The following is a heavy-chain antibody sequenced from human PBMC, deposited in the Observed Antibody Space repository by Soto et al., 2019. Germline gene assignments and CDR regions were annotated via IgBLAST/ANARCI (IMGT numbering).Heavy chain of an antibody. CDR2: IRVDGSNI. J-gene: IGHJ4*02. V-gene: IGHV3-30*02. CDR3: AAGFPPDY. Sequence: PGGSLRLSCVVPESIFSGHGMHWVRQAPGKGLEWVAIIRVDGSNIYYADSVRGRFAISRDNSKNTLFLQMDSLRAEDTAVYFCAAGFPPDYWGQGTLVTVSS. CDR1: ESIFSGHG. D-gene: IGHD3-10*01.